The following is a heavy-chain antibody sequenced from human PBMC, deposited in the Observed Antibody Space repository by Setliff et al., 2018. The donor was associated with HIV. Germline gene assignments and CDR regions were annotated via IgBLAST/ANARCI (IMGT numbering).Heavy chain of an antibody. V-gene: IGHV3-23*01. J-gene: IGHJ4*02. CDR3: ARGNYGSFDY. CDR2: INTSGGNT. D-gene: IGHD3-10*01. Sequence: PGGSLRLSCAASGFTFSRYTMTWVRQAPGKGLEWVSEINTSGGNTYYADSVKGRFTISRDNSKNTLFLRMSSLRAGDTAIYYCARGNYGSFDYWGLGTLVTVSS. CDR1: GFTFSRYT.